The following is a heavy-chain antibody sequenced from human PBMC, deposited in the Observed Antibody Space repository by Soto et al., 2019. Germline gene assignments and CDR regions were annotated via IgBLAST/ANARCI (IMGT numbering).Heavy chain of an antibody. Sequence: SFKGSGKASGCTFSSYAISCVRQAPGQGLEWMGGIIPIFGTANYAQKFQGRVTITADESTSTAYMELSSLRSEDTAVYYCARDRYSSNKPYYYGMDVWGQGTTVTVSS. V-gene: IGHV1-69*13. CDR2: IIPIFGTA. D-gene: IGHD6-13*01. J-gene: IGHJ6*02. CDR3: ARDRYSSNKPYYYGMDV. CDR1: GCTFSSYA.